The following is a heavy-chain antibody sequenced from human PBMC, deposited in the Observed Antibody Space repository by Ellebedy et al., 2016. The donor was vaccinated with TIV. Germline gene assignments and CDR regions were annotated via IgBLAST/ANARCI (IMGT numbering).Heavy chain of an antibody. CDR2: INASGTA. CDR1: GGSLNGYF. D-gene: IGHD2-21*01. CDR3: ARDGVRLGMDV. Sequence: MPSETLSLTCVVKGGSLNGYFWSWIRQSPGKGLEWLGEINASGTANYNPSLKSRVTVSVDTSKNQFSLKVSSVTAADTAVYYCARDGVRLGMDVWGQGTTVTVSS. J-gene: IGHJ6*02. V-gene: IGHV4-34*01.